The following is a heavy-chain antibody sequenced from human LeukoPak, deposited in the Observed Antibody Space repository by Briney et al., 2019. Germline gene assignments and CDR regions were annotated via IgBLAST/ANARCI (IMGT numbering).Heavy chain of an antibody. Sequence: GESLRISCKGSGYSFTSYWISWMRQMHGKGLEWMGRIDPSDSYTNYSPSFQGHVTISADKSISTAYLQWSSLKASDTAMYFCGRGRGKDDYWGQGTLVTVSS. V-gene: IGHV5-10-1*01. CDR1: GYSFTSYW. J-gene: IGHJ4*02. CDR2: IDPSDSYT. CDR3: GRGRGKDDY. D-gene: IGHD3-16*01.